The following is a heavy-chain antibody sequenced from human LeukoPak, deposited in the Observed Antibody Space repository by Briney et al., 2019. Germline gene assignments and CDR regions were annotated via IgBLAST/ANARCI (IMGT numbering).Heavy chain of an antibody. CDR1: GYTVTGYY. D-gene: IGHD6-13*01. CDR3: ASEYSSSWDAFDI. Sequence: ASVKVSCKASGYTVTGYYMHWVRQAPGQGLGWMGWINPNSGGTNYAQKFQGRVTMTRDTSISTAYMELSRLRSDDTAVYYCASEYSSSWDAFDIWGQGTMVTVSS. J-gene: IGHJ3*02. CDR2: INPNSGGT. V-gene: IGHV1-2*02.